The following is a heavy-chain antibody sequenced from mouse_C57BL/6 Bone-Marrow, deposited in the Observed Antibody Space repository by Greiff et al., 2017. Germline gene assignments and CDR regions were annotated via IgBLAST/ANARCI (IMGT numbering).Heavy chain of an antibody. V-gene: IGHV1-69*01. CDR3: ARCGYYSWFAY. CDR1: GYTFTGYW. CDR2: IDPSDSYT. J-gene: IGHJ3*01. D-gene: IGHD2-3*01. Sequence: QVQLQQPGAELVMPGASVKLSCKASGYTFTGYWMHWVKQRPGQGLEWIGEIDPSDSYTNYNQKFKGKSTLTVDKSSSTAYMQLSSLTSEDSAVYYCARCGYYSWFAYWGQGTLVTVSA.